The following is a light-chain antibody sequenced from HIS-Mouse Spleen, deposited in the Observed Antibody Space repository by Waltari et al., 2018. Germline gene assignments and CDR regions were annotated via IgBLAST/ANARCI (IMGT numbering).Light chain of an antibody. J-gene: IGLJ2*01. Sequence: QSALTQPASVSGSPGQSITISCTGTSSDVGGYNYVSWYQQHPGKAPKLMIYAVSNRPSGVSHRFSGSKSGNTASLTISGLQAEDEADYYCSSYTSSSTLVFGGGTKLTVL. V-gene: IGLV2-14*03. CDR2: AVS. CDR1: SSDVGGYNY. CDR3: SSYTSSSTLV.